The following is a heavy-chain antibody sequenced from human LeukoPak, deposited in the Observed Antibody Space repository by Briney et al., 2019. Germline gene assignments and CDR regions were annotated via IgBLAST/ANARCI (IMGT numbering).Heavy chain of an antibody. CDR3: ASVRVNYYADAFDI. CDR2: INWNGGHT. D-gene: IGHD1-26*01. CDR1: GFTFDDYG. J-gene: IGHJ3*02. V-gene: IGHV3-20*04. Sequence: GESLRLSCAASGFTFDDYGMSWVRQAPGKGLEWVSSINWNGGHTNYADSVKGPFTISRDNAKNSLYLQMNSLRAEDTALYYCASVRVNYYADAFDIWGQGTMVTVSS.